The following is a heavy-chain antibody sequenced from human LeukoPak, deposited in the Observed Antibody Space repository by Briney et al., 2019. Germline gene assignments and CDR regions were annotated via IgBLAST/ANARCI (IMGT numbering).Heavy chain of an antibody. J-gene: IGHJ4*02. Sequence: GGSLRPSCGASGFTFSSYAMSWVRQAPARGLEWVSSLRGDGSTFYADSVKGRFTLSRDESRNTVYFQLNSLRVEGTAVYYCAKASWVSNGDAVLWGQGTLVTVFS. CDR1: GFTFSSYA. D-gene: IGHD1-1*01. V-gene: IGHV3-23*01. CDR3: AKASWVSNGDAVL. CDR2: LRGDGST.